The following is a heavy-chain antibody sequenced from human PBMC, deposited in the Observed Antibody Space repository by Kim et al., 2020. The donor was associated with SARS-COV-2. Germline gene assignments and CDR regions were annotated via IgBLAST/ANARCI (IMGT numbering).Heavy chain of an antibody. V-gene: IGHV3-49*02. Sequence: GTTEYAASVKGRFTISRDDSKSIAYLQMNSLKTEDTAVYYCTRGATRFDYWGQGTLVTVSS. CDR3: TRGATRFDY. J-gene: IGHJ4*02. D-gene: IGHD1-26*01. CDR2: GTT.